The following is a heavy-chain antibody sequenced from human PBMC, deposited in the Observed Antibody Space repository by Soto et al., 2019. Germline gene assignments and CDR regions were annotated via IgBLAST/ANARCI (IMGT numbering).Heavy chain of an antibody. CDR2: ISSSGTTI. V-gene: IGHV3-48*04. D-gene: IGHD1-1*01. CDR1: GFTFSSYT. J-gene: IGHJ4*02. CDR3: ATIDDVTFHY. Sequence: GGSLRLSCAASGFTFSSYTMNWVRQAPGKGLEWVSYISSSGTTIFYADSVQGRFTISRDNAKKSLYLEINSLRAEDTAVYYCATIDDVTFHYWGLGTLVTVSS.